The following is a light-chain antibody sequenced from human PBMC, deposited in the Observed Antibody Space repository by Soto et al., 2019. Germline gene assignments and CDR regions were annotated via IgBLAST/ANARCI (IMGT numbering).Light chain of an antibody. J-gene: IGLJ1*01. CDR3: SSYTSSSTPLV. V-gene: IGLV2-14*01. CDR2: EVS. CDR1: SSDVGGYNY. Sequence: QSALTQPASVSGSPGQSITISCTGTSSDVGGYNYVSWYQQHPGKAPKFMIYEVSNRPSGVSNRFSGSKSGNTASLTISGLQAEDEADYYCSSYTSSSTPLVFGTGTKLTVL.